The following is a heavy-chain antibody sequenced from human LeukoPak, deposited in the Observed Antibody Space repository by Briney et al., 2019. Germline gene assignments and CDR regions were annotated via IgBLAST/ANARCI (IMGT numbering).Heavy chain of an antibody. D-gene: IGHD6-19*01. CDR3: ARHRSGWYSDFDF. CDR2: VYYSGST. V-gene: IGHV4-39*01. J-gene: IGHJ4*02. Sequence: PSETLSLTCTVSGGSISSGDYYWSWIRQPPGKGLEWIGSVYYSGSTHYNSSLQSRVTISVDTSKNQFSLKLSSVTAADTAIYYCARHRSGWYSDFDFWGQGTLVTVSS. CDR1: GGSISSGDYY.